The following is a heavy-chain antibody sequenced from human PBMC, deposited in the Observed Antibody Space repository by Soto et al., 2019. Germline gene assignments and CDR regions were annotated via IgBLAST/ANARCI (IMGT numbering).Heavy chain of an antibody. Sequence: SETLSLTCTVSGGSISSSSYYWGWIRQPPGKGLEWIGSIYYRGNTNYNPSLKSRVTISVDTSKNQFSLKLSSVTAADTAVYYCARRWGRTFDYWGQGTLVTVSS. CDR2: IYYRGNT. J-gene: IGHJ4*02. CDR3: ARRWGRTFDY. D-gene: IGHD7-27*01. CDR1: GGSISSSSYY. V-gene: IGHV4-39*01.